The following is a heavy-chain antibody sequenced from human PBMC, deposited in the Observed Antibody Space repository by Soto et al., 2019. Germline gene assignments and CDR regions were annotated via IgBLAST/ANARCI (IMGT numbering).Heavy chain of an antibody. Sequence: EVQLVESGGGLIQPGGSLRLSCAVSGFTVSNNYMSWVRQAPGKGLEGVSVIYSGGYTAYGDSVKGRFTISRDNSKNTLYLQKKTAGAADTAVFFGATLPGGGGYWGQGTLVTVSS. CDR2: IYSGGYT. CDR1: GFTVSNNY. J-gene: IGHJ4*02. CDR3: ATLPGGGGY. V-gene: IGHV3-53*01. D-gene: IGHD3-10*01.